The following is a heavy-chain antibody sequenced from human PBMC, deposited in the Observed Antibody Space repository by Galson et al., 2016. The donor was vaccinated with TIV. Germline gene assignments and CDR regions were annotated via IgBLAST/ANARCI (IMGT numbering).Heavy chain of an antibody. CDR1: GFTFGHYA. J-gene: IGHJ3*02. V-gene: IGHV3-49*03. Sequence: SLRLSCAASGFTFGHYAVNWLRQAPGKGLEWVGFITSKTYGATTEYAASVKGRFTISRDDSRNIAYLQMNSLKTEDTAVYYCTRTAMGSTRNAFDIWGQGTVVTVSS. CDR3: TRTAMGSTRNAFDI. CDR2: ITSKTYGATT. D-gene: IGHD1-1*01.